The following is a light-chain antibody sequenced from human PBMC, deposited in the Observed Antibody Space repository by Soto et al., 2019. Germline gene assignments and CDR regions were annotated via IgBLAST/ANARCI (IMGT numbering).Light chain of an antibody. V-gene: IGLV2-14*01. Sequence: QSVLTQPASVSVSPGQSITISCTGTGSDIGDYKYVSWYQQRPGKAPKLMIYEVSNRPSGVSNRFSGSKSGNTASLTISGLQADDEADYYCSSYRSTNTPYVFGTGTKVTVL. CDR3: SSYRSTNTPYV. CDR2: EVS. CDR1: GSDIGDYKY. J-gene: IGLJ1*01.